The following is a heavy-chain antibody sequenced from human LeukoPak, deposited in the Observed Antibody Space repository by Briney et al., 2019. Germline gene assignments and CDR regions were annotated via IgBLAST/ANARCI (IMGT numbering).Heavy chain of an antibody. V-gene: IGHV4-59*01. D-gene: IGHD5-24*01. CDR2: IYYSGST. CDR3: ARDRKDGYNLPTHFDY. J-gene: IGHJ4*02. Sequence: SETLSLTFTVAVRSISSYYGSWIRQPPGKGLEWIGYIYYSGSTNYNPSLKSRVTISVDTSKNQFSLKLSSVTAADKDVDYCARDRKDGYNLPTHFDYWGQGTLVTVSS. CDR1: VRSISSYY.